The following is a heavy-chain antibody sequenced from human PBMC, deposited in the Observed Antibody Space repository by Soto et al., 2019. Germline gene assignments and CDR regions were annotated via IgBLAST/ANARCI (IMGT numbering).Heavy chain of an antibody. D-gene: IGHD2-8*01. CDR3: AKVSSAWYAGFFDL. CDR1: GFTFDDYA. V-gene: IGHV3-9*01. J-gene: IGHJ4*02. Sequence: PGGSLRLSCAASGFTFDDYAMHWVRQAPGKGLEWVSGISWNSGSIGYADSVKGRFTISRDNAKNSLYLQMNSLRAEDTALYYCAKVSSAWYAGFFDLWGQGTLVTVSS. CDR2: ISWNSGSI.